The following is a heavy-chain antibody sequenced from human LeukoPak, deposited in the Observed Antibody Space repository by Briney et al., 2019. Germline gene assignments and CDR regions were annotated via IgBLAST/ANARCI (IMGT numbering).Heavy chain of an antibody. Sequence: GGSLRLSCAASGFTFSGSAMHWVRQASGKGLEWVGRIRSKANSYATAYAASVKGRFTISRDDSKNTAYLQMNSLKTEDTAVYYCTSSPGDYYYYYVDVWGKGTTVTVSS. J-gene: IGHJ6*03. V-gene: IGHV3-73*01. CDR2: IRSKANSYAT. CDR1: GFTFSGSA. CDR3: TSSPGDYYYYYVDV. D-gene: IGHD3-10*01.